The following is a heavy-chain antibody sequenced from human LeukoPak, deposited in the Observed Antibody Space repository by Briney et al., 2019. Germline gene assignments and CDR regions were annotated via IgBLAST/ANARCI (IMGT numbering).Heavy chain of an antibody. CDR2: INPNSGGT. CDR1: GYTFTGYY. J-gene: IGHJ4*02. Sequence: GASVKVSCKASGYTFTGYYMHWVRQAPGQGLEWMGWINPNSGGTNCAQKFQGRVTMTRDTSISTAYMELSRLRSDDTAVYYCARERYGSGSYPDYWGQGTLVTVSS. V-gene: IGHV1-2*02. D-gene: IGHD3-10*01. CDR3: ARERYGSGSYPDY.